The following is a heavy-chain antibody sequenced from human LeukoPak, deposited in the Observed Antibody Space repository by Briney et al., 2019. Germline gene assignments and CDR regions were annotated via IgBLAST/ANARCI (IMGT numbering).Heavy chain of an antibody. CDR3: ARGGPYDFWSDYYYYFDY. D-gene: IGHD3-3*01. CDR1: GYTFTSYD. J-gene: IGHJ4*02. Sequence: ASVKVSCKASGYTFTSYDINWVRQATGQGLEWMGWMNPNSGNTGYAQKFQGRVTMTRNTSISTAYMELSSLRSEDTDVYYCARGGPYDFWSDYYYYFDYWGQGTLVTVSS. V-gene: IGHV1-8*01. CDR2: MNPNSGNT.